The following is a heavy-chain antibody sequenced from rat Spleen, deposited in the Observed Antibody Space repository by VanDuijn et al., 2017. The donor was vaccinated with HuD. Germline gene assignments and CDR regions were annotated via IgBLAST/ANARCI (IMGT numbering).Heavy chain of an antibody. J-gene: IGHJ4*01. Sequence: EVQLVESGGGLVQPGRSLKLSYAASGFTFSDYNMAWVRQAPKKGLEWVATISYDGSITYYRDSVKGRFTISRDNAKSTLYLQMDSLRSEDTATYYCATQCSYIYGDGMDAWGQGASVTVSS. CDR3: ATQCSYIYGDGMDA. V-gene: IGHV5-7*01. CDR1: GFTFSDYN. D-gene: IGHD1-2*01. CDR2: ISYDGSIT.